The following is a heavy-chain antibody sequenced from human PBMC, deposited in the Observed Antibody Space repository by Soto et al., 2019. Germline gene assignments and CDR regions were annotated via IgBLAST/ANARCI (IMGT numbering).Heavy chain of an antibody. V-gene: IGHV1-69*02. D-gene: IGHD6-13*01. CDR1: GGTFSSYT. CDR2: IIPILGIA. J-gene: IGHJ3*02. CDR3: ARGPSIAAAPDERAFDI. Sequence: QVQLVQSGAEVKKPGSSVKVSCKASGGTFSSYTISWVRQAPGQGLEWMGRIIPILGIANYAQKFQGRVTITADKSTSTAYMELSSLRSEDTAVYYCARGPSIAAAPDERAFDIWGQGTIVTVSS.